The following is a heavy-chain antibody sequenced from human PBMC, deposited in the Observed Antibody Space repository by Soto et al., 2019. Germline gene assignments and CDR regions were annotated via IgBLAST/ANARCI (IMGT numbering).Heavy chain of an antibody. J-gene: IGHJ4*02. Sequence: KTSETLSLTCTVSGASISSGDYFWSWIRQSPGKGLQWIGYIYDSGSSYYNPSLKGRVTMSVDTSKNQFSLKLSSVTAADTAVYYCAREKGYISGPKNFDYWGQGTLVTVSS. D-gene: IGHD5-12*01. CDR3: AREKGYISGPKNFDY. CDR1: GASISSGDYF. V-gene: IGHV4-30-4*01. CDR2: IYDSGSS.